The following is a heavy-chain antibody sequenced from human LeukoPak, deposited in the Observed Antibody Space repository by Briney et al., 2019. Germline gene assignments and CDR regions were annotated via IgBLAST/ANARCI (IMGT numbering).Heavy chain of an antibody. V-gene: IGHV1-8*01. CDR3: AKNVRDTGTFDY. CDR1: GYSFTTYD. Sequence: ASVKVSCKASGYSFTTYDINWVRQASGQGLEWMGWMNPNSGNTGYAQRFQGRVTMTRDTSISTAYMELNSLTSEDTAVYYCAKNVRDTGTFDYWGQGTLVTVSS. D-gene: IGHD5-18*01. CDR2: MNPNSGNT. J-gene: IGHJ4*02.